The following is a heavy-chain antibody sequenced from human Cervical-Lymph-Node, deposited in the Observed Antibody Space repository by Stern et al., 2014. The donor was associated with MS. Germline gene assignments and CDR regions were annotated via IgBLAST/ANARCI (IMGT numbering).Heavy chain of an antibody. D-gene: IGHD3-16*01. Sequence: LQLVESGGGVVQHGRSLRLSCAASGFTFRSYAMHWVRQAPGKGLERVAVISYDGSNKYYADSVKGRFTISRDNSKNTLYLQMNSLRAEDTAVYYCARDIAGDNWFDPWGQGTLVTVSS. CDR1: GFTFRSYA. V-gene: IGHV3-30*01. J-gene: IGHJ5*02. CDR3: ARDIAGDNWFDP. CDR2: ISYDGSNK.